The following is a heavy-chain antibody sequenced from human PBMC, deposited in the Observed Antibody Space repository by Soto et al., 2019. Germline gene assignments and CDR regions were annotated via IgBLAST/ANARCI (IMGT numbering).Heavy chain of an antibody. Sequence: GASVKVSCKASGGTFSSYAISWVRQAPGQGLEWMGGIIPIFGTANYAQKFQGRVTITADESTSTAYMELSSLRSEDTAVYYCARDRNSGSYQPPFDYWGQGTLVTVSS. V-gene: IGHV1-69*13. CDR3: ARDRNSGSYQPPFDY. J-gene: IGHJ4*02. CDR1: GGTFSSYA. CDR2: IIPIFGTA. D-gene: IGHD1-26*01.